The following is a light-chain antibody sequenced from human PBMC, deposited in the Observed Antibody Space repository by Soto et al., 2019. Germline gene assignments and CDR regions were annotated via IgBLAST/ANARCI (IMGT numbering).Light chain of an antibody. CDR1: QSVSSSY. Sequence: EIVLTQSPGTLSLSPGERATLSCRASQSVSSSYLAWYQQKPGKAPRLLIYGESSRATGIPDRFSGSGSGTDFTLTISRLEHEDFAVYYCQQYVTFGQGTKVDIK. CDR3: QQYVT. J-gene: IGKJ1*01. V-gene: IGKV3-20*01. CDR2: GES.